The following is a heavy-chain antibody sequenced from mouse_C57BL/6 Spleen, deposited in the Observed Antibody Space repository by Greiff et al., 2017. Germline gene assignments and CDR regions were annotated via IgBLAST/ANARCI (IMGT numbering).Heavy chain of an antibody. CDR3: ARMGTYGSSYWFAY. Sequence: QQSCKASGYTFTSYWMHWVKQRPGRGLEWIGRIDPNSGGTKYNEKFKSKATLTVDKPSSTAYMQLSSLTSEDSAVYYCARMGTYGSSYWFAYWGQGTLVTVSA. V-gene: IGHV1-72*01. CDR2: IDPNSGGT. D-gene: IGHD1-1*01. J-gene: IGHJ3*01. CDR1: GYTFTSYW.